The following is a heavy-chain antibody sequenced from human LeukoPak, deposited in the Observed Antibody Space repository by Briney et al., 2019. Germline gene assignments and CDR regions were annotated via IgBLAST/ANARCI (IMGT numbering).Heavy chain of an antibody. CDR1: GGSFSGYY. Sequence: SETLSLTCAVYGGSFSGYYWSWIRQPPGKGLEWIGEINHSGTANSNPSLKSRVTISVDTSKNQFSLKLSSVTAADTAVYYCARNTVTSPAVFDYWGQGTLVTVSS. V-gene: IGHV4-34*01. CDR3: ARNTVTSPAVFDY. CDR2: INHSGTA. D-gene: IGHD4-17*01. J-gene: IGHJ4*02.